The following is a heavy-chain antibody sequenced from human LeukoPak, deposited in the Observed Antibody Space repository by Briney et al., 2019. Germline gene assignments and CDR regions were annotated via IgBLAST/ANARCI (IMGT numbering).Heavy chain of an antibody. CDR1: GYNFSNYW. CDR2: IYPGDSDT. CDR3: ARRLAHDYSVGKGRYFFDY. V-gene: IGHV5-51*01. Sequence: GESLKISCEGSGYNFSNYWIGWVRQVPGKGLEYMGIIYPGDSDTGYRPSFQGQVTISVDKSISTAYLQWSSLKASDTAIYYCARRLAHDYSVGKGRYFFDYWGQGTLVTVSS. D-gene: IGHD4-11*01. J-gene: IGHJ4*02.